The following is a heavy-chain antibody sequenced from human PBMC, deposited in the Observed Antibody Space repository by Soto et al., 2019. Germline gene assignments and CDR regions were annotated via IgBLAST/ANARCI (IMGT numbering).Heavy chain of an antibody. V-gene: IGHV4-4*07. Sequence: SETLSLTCSVSGGSISPYYWSWIRQPAGKGLEWIGRIYASGSTNYNPSLKSRVTMSAATSKNQFSLKLTSVTAADTATYYCARGGMVIIPTATAFDYWGQGTLVTVPQ. CDR3: ARGGMVIIPTATAFDY. J-gene: IGHJ4*02. CDR2: IYASGST. CDR1: GGSISPYY. D-gene: IGHD1-1*01.